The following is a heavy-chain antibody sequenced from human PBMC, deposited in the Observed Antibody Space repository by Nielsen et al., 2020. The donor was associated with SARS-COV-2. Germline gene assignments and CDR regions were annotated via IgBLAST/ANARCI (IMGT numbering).Heavy chain of an antibody. CDR2: IKQDGSEK. J-gene: IGHJ6*02. V-gene: IGHV3-7*01. CDR3: ARDSTYQLLFYYYYGMDV. CDR1: GFTFSNAW. D-gene: IGHD2-2*01. Sequence: GGSLRLSCAASGFTFSNAWMSWVRQAPGKGLEWVANIKQDGSEKYYVDSVKGRFTISRDNAKNSLYLQMNSLRAEDTAVYYCARDSTYQLLFYYYYGMDVWGQGTTVTVSS.